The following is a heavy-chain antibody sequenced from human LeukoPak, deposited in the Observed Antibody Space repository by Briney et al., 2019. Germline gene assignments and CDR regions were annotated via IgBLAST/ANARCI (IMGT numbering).Heavy chain of an antibody. J-gene: IGHJ4*02. CDR1: GFTFSSYR. CDR2: IKQDGSEK. Sequence: GGSLRLSCAASGFTFSSYRMNWVRQAPGKGLEWVANIKQDGSEKYYVDSVRGRFTISRDNAKNSLSLQMNSLRAEDTAVYYCARDRTGNDYWGQGALVTVSS. V-gene: IGHV3-7*01. CDR3: ARDRTGNDY. D-gene: IGHD1-1*01.